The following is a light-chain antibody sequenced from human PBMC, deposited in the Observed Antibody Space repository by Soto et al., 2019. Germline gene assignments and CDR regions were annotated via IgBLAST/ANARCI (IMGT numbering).Light chain of an antibody. Sequence: DIQMTQSPSSLSASVGDRVTITCQASQDISNYLNWYQQKPGKAPKLLIYDASNLETGVPSRFSRSGSGTDFTFTISSLQPEDIATYYWQQYDNLPFTFGPGTKVDIK. J-gene: IGKJ3*01. CDR3: QQYDNLPFT. V-gene: IGKV1-33*01. CDR1: QDISNY. CDR2: DAS.